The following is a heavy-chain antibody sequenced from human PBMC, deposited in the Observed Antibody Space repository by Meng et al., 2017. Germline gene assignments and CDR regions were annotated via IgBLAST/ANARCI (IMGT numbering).Heavy chain of an antibody. D-gene: IGHD4-23*01. Sequence: QVQLVESGAEVKKPGSSWKVSCNASGGTFSSYDISWVRQAPGQGLEWMGGIIPIFGTANYAQKFQGRVTITADKSTSTAYMELSSLRSEDTAVYYCARGVGYGGNSLYFDYWGQGTLVTVSS. CDR1: GGTFSSYD. V-gene: IGHV1-69*06. J-gene: IGHJ4*02. CDR3: ARGVGYGGNSLYFDY. CDR2: IIPIFGTA.